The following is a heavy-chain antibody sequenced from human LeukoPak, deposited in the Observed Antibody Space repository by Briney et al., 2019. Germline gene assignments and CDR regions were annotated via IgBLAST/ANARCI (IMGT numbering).Heavy chain of an antibody. D-gene: IGHD2-21*01. J-gene: IGHJ6*03. CDR3: ARLKFYDSTVYSPGYYMDV. CDR2: IYPTGNT. CDR1: GGAIISYY. V-gene: IGHV4-4*07. Sequence: SGTLSLTCSVSGGAIISYYWSWIRQPAGKGPEWIGRIYPTGNTDYNPSLKTRVTMSTDLSKKQFSLRLRSVTAADTAVYYCARLKFYDSTVYSPGYYMDVWGKGTAVTVFS.